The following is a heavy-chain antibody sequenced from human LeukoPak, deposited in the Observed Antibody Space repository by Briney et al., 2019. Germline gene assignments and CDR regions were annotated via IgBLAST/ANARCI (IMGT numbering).Heavy chain of an antibody. D-gene: IGHD5-24*01. J-gene: IGHJ4*02. V-gene: IGHV1-46*01. Sequence: GASVKVSCKASGYTFTSYYMHWVRQAPGQGLEWMGIINPSGGSTSYAQKFQGRVTMTRDTSTSTVYMELSSLRSEDTAVYYCARVRSRDGYNYPFDYWGQGTLVTVSS. CDR3: ARVRSRDGYNYPFDY. CDR1: GYTFTSYY. CDR2: INPSGGST.